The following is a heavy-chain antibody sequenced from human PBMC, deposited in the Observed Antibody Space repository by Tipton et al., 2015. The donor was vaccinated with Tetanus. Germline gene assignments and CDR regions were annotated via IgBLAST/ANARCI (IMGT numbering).Heavy chain of an antibody. CDR2: ISSSSGTI. J-gene: IGHJ4*02. Sequence: SLRLSCAASGFTFSSYSMNWVRQAPGKGLEWVSYISSSSGTIYYADPVKGRFTISRDNAKNSLYLQMNSLRDEDTAVYYCARDPSGYSSSWYDYWGQGTLVTVSS. CDR3: ARDPSGYSSSWYDY. CDR1: GFTFSSYS. D-gene: IGHD6-13*01. V-gene: IGHV3-48*02.